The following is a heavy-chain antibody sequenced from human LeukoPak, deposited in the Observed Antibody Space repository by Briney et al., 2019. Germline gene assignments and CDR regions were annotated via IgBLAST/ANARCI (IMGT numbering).Heavy chain of an antibody. Sequence: GGSLRLSCAASGFTFSSYGMHWVRQAPGKGLEWVAVISYDGSNKYYADSVKGRFTIYRDNSKNTLYLQMNSLRAEDTAVYYCATISGYDSGWGQGTLVTVSS. CDR1: GFTFSSYG. V-gene: IGHV3-30*03. CDR3: ATISGYDSG. D-gene: IGHD5-12*01. J-gene: IGHJ4*02. CDR2: ISYDGSNK.